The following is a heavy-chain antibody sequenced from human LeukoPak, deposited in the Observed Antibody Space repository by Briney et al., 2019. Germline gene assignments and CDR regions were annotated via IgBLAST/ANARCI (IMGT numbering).Heavy chain of an antibody. D-gene: IGHD3-10*01. CDR3: AGSYYNVFGY. V-gene: IGHV3-33*01. CDR2: IWYDGSNK. Sequence: GRSLRLSCAASGFTFSNYGMHWVRQAPGKGLEWVALIWYDGSNKYYADSVKDRFTISRDNSKNTLYLQMNSLRAEDTAVYYCAGSYYNVFGYWGQGTLVTVSS. CDR1: GFTFSNYG. J-gene: IGHJ4*02.